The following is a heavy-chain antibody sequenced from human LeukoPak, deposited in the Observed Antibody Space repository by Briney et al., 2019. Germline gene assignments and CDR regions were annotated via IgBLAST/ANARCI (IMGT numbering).Heavy chain of an antibody. D-gene: IGHD3-10*01. CDR2: INTNTGNP. V-gene: IGHV7-4-1*02. J-gene: IGHJ6*02. CDR1: GSTFTTYA. CDR3: ARDWYYYGSGLYYYYYGMDV. Sequence: ASVKVSCKASGSTFTTYAMNWVRQAPGQGLEWMGWINTNTGNPTYAQGFTGRFVFSLDTSVSTAYLQISSLKAEDTAVYYCARDWYYYGSGLYYYYYGMDVWGQGTTVTVSS.